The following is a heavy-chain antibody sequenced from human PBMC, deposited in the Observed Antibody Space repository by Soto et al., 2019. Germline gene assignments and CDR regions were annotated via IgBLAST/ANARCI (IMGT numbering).Heavy chain of an antibody. CDR3: ARGDYDDALDI. D-gene: IGHD3-16*01. CDR2: INAGNGNT. Sequence: QVQLVQSGAEVKKPGASVKVSCKASGYTFTSYAMHWVRQAPGQRLEWMGWINAGNGNTKYSQKFQGRVTITRDTAASTAYMELSSRRSEDTAGYYWARGDYDDALDIWGQGTMVNVSP. J-gene: IGHJ3*02. V-gene: IGHV1-3*01. CDR1: GYTFTSYA.